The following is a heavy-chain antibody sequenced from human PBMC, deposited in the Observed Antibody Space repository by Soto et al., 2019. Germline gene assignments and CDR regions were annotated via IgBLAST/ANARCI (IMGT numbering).Heavy chain of an antibody. CDR3: ARGGSTFSMVREVFSSDY. J-gene: IGHJ4*02. D-gene: IGHD3-10*01. V-gene: IGHV1-18*01. Sequence: QVQLVQSEAEVKKPGASVRVSCTTSGYTFNNFGISWVRQAPGQGLEWMGWISTYNGNTKFAQKFQGRLTMTTDTSTSTAYMDLRSLRSDDTAIYYCARGGSTFSMVREVFSSDYWGQGTLVTVSS. CDR1: GYTFNNFG. CDR2: ISTYNGNT.